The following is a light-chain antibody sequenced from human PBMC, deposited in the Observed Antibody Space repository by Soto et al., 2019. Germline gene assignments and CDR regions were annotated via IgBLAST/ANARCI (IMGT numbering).Light chain of an antibody. CDR3: TQYSSPST. Sequence: ACVGDGLSTPCRASQSTSSYLAWYQQKPGKAPKLLIYQASSLENGVPSRFSGSGSGTEFSLTITRQQPEDFATNYCTQYSSPSTVGEGTKVDIK. V-gene: IGKV1-5*03. CDR1: QSTSSY. J-gene: IGKJ1*01. CDR2: QAS.